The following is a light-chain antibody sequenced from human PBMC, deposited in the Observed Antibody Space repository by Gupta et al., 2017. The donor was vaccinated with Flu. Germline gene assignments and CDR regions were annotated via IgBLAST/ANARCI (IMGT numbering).Light chain of an antibody. J-gene: IGLJ1*01. V-gene: IGLV2-23*02. CDR3: CSYTTSGTYV. CDR1: SSNVVAYDH. Sequence: QSALNQPASVSGSPGQSFTISCTGTSSNVVAYDHVSWYQQHPGKAPKLIIYEVNKWPSGVSIRFSGSKSGNTASLTISGLQAEDEAEYYCCSYTTSGTYVFGTGTKVTVL. CDR2: EVN.